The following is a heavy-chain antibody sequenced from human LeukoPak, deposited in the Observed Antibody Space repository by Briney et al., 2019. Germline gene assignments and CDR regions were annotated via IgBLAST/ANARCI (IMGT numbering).Heavy chain of an antibody. J-gene: IGHJ4*02. D-gene: IGHD3-10*01. CDR2: ISAYNGNT. V-gene: IGHV1-18*01. CDR1: GYTFTSYG. Sequence: ASVKVSCKASGYTFTSYGISWVRQAPGQGLEWMGWISAYNGNTNYAQKLQGRVTMTTDTSTSTAYMELRSLRSDDTAVYYCARVRITMVRGDFDYWGQGTLVTVSS. CDR3: ARVRITMVRGDFDY.